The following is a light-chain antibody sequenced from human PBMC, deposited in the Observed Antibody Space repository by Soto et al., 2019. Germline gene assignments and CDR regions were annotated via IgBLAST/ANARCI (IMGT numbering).Light chain of an antibody. CDR3: QHYDSFSWA. CDR1: QNIDIS. J-gene: IGKJ1*01. CDR2: AAS. Sequence: DIQMTQSPSTLSASVGDRVTITCRASQNIDISLAWFQQRPGQAPKVLIYAASGLASGVPSTFSGSGSGTEFTHTFSSLQPDDFATYFCQHYDSFSWAFGQGTKV. V-gene: IGKV1-5*01.